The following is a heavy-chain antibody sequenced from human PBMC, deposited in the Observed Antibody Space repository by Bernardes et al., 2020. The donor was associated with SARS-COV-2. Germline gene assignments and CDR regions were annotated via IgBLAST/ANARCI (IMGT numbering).Heavy chain of an antibody. J-gene: IGHJ4*02. D-gene: IGHD6-6*01. Sequence: GGSLRLSCAASGFTFNNYAMSWVRQAPGKGLEWVSAISGSGGSTYYADSVKGRFTISRDNSKNTLYVQMNSLRAEDTAVYYCAKAGRSSSGRPYYFDNWGQGTLVTVSS. CDR3: AKAGRSSSGRPYYFDN. CDR2: ISGSGGST. CDR1: GFTFNNYA. V-gene: IGHV3-23*01.